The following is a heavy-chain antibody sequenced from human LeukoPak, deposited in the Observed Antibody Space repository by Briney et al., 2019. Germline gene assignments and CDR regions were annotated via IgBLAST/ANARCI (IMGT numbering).Heavy chain of an antibody. CDR2: ISYDGSNK. Sequence: PGRSPRLSCAASGFTFSSYAMHWVRQAPGKGLEWVAVISYDGSNKYYADSVKGRFTISRDNSKNTLYLQMNSLRAEDTAVYYCARDRYDSSGSTPGPDYWGQGTLVTVSS. V-gene: IGHV3-30*01. J-gene: IGHJ4*02. D-gene: IGHD3-22*01. CDR1: GFTFSSYA. CDR3: ARDRYDSSGSTPGPDY.